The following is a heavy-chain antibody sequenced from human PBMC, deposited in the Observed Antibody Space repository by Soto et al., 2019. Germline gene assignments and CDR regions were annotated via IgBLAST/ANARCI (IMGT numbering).Heavy chain of an antibody. J-gene: IGHJ5*02. CDR2: IRSKDNGGTT. Sequence: EVQLVESGGGLVQPGRSLRVSCTGSGFTFGDYGVSWVSQAPGKGLEWIGFIRSKDNGGTTEYAGSVRGRFSISRDDSKSIAFLQMNSLKTEDTAVYYCTRVGGYSKTYLWGQGTLVTVSS. V-gene: IGHV3-49*04. CDR1: GFTFGDYG. D-gene: IGHD2-21*02. CDR3: TRVGGYSKTYL.